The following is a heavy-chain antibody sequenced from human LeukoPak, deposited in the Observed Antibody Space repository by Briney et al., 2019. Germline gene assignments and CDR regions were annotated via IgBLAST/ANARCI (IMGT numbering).Heavy chain of an antibody. D-gene: IGHD6-6*01. V-gene: IGHV4-61*02. CDR1: GGPISSGSYY. CDR2: IYTSGST. CDR3: ARGSSANHYYYYYYMDV. J-gene: IGHJ6*03. Sequence: PSETLSLTCTVSGGPISSGSYYWSWIRQPAGKGLEWIGRIYTSGSTNYNPSLKSRVTISVDTSKNQFSLKLSSVTAADTAVYYCARGSSANHYYYYYYMDVWGKGTTVTVSS.